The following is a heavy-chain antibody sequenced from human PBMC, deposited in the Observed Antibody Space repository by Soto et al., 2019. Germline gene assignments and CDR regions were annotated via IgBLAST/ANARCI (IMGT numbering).Heavy chain of an antibody. D-gene: IGHD6-13*01. Sequence: ESLKISCKGSGYNFANYWSGWVRQMPGKGLEWMGMIFPGDSDTKNSPSLQGQITMSVDKSDSSAYLQWRSLKASDTAMYYCAAGYTTGPDAFDIWGQGTMVTVSS. J-gene: IGHJ3*02. CDR1: GYNFANYW. V-gene: IGHV5-51*01. CDR2: IFPGDSDT. CDR3: AAGYTTGPDAFDI.